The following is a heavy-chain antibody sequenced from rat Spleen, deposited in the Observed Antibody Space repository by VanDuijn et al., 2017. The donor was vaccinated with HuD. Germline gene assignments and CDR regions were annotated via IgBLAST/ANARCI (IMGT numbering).Heavy chain of an antibody. Sequence: EVQLVESDGGLVQPGRSLKLSCAASGFTFSNYYMAWVRQAPTKGLEWVASISYDGRVTYYRDSVKGRFTISRDDGESTLYLQMNSLRSEDTATYYCVRLYNNHGYWYFDFWGPGTMVTVSS. CDR3: VRLYNNHGYWYFDF. CDR2: ISYDGRVT. CDR1: GFTFSNYY. D-gene: IGHD1-5*01. V-gene: IGHV5-29*01. J-gene: IGHJ1*01.